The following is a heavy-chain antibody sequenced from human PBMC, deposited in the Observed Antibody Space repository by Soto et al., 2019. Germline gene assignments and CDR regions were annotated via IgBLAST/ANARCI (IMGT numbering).Heavy chain of an antibody. V-gene: IGHV3-9*01. Sequence: DVQLVESGGGLVQPGRSLRLSCAASGFTFDDYAMHWVRQAPGKGLEWVSGISWNSGSIGYADSVKGRFTISRDNAKNSLYLQMNSLRAEDTALYYCAKEGGILTGYYNYFDYWGQGTLVTVSS. D-gene: IGHD3-9*01. CDR2: ISWNSGSI. CDR1: GFTFDDYA. J-gene: IGHJ4*02. CDR3: AKEGGILTGYYNYFDY.